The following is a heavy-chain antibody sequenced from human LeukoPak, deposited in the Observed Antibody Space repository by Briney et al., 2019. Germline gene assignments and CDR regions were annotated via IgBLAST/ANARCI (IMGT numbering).Heavy chain of an antibody. CDR3: TTVTTVTTRGVPFDI. CDR2: IKSKTDGGTT. J-gene: IGHJ3*02. CDR1: GFTFSNAW. D-gene: IGHD4-17*01. Sequence: GGSLRLSCAASGFTFSNAWMSWVRQAPGKGLEWVGRIKSKTDGGTTDYAAPVKGRFTISRDDSKNTLYLQMNSLKTEDTAVYYCTTVTTVTTRGVPFDIWGQGTMVTVSS. V-gene: IGHV3-15*01.